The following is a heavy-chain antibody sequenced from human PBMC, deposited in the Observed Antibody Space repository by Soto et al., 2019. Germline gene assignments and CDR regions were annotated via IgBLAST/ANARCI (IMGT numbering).Heavy chain of an antibody. J-gene: IGHJ4*02. CDR3: AKITHSGSYDQNIDY. CDR2: INAGNGNT. V-gene: IGHV1-3*01. CDR1: GYTFTSYA. Sequence: ASVKVSCKASGYTFTSYAMHWVRQAPGQRLEWMGWINAGNGNTKYSQKFQGRVTVSRDNSKNTLYLQMNSLRAEDTAVYYCAKITHSGSYDQNIDYWGRGTLVTVSS. D-gene: IGHD1-26*01.